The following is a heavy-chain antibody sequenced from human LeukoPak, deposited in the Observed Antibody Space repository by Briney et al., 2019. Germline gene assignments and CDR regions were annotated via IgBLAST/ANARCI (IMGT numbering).Heavy chain of an antibody. CDR2: IRYDGSNK. V-gene: IGHV3-30*02. CDR3: AREQGQWLVRGCDY. D-gene: IGHD6-19*01. CDR1: GFTFSSYG. Sequence: GGSLRLSRAASGFTFSSYGMHWVRQAPGKGLEWVAFIRYDGSNKYYADSVKGRFTISRDNSKNTLYLQMNSLRAEDTAVYYCAREQGQWLVRGCDYWGQGTLVTVSS. J-gene: IGHJ4*02.